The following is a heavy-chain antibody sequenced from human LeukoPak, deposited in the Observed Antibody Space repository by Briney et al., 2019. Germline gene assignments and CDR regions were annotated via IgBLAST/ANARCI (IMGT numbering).Heavy chain of an antibody. CDR3: AAGEIGTPYYFDY. J-gene: IGHJ4*02. V-gene: IGHV3-9*01. CDR1: GFTFDDYA. D-gene: IGHD1-7*01. Sequence: PGGSLRLSCAASGFTFDDYAMHWVRQAPGKGLEWVSGISWNSGSIGYADSVKGRFTISRDNAKNSLYLQMNSLRAEDTAVYYCAAGEIGTPYYFDYWGQGTLVTVSS. CDR2: ISWNSGSI.